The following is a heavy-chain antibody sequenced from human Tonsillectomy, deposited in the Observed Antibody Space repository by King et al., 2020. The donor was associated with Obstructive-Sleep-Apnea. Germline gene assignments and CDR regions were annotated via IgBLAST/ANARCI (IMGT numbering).Heavy chain of an antibody. Sequence: VQLQESGPGLVKPSETLSLTCTVSGGSISSYYWSWIRHPPGKGLEWIGYIYYSGSTNYNPSLKSRVTISVDTSKNQFSLKLSSVTAADTAVYYCARTITMVRGAPTHWFDPWGQGTLVTVSS. CDR3: ARTITMVRGAPTHWFDP. J-gene: IGHJ5*02. D-gene: IGHD3-10*01. V-gene: IGHV4-59*08. CDR1: GGSISSYY. CDR2: IYYSGST.